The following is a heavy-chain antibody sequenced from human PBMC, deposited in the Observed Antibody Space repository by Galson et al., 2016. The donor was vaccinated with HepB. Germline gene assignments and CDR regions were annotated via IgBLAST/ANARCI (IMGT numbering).Heavy chain of an antibody. J-gene: IGHJ4*02. D-gene: IGHD4-17*01. CDR1: GYSIGSGYY. CDR3: ARVDGNYEYFDY. Sequence: ETLSLTCTVSGYSIGSGYYWGWIRQPPGKGLEWIAIIYHTGNTYYNPSLESRVTISVDTSKNQFSLKLNSVTAADTAMYYCARVDGNYEYFDYWGQGTLITVSS. V-gene: IGHV4-38-2*02. CDR2: IYHTGNT.